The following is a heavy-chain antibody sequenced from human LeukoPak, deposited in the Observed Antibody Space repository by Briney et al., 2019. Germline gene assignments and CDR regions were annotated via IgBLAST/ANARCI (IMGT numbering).Heavy chain of an antibody. CDR1: GVSVSSYY. D-gene: IGHD2-15*01. Sequence: AAETLSLTCTVSGVSVSSYYWSWIRQPPGKGLEWIGYIHYSGNTECNTSLKSRVTISVDTSKNQFSLKLSSVTAADRAVYYCARRNVVVVAATLLNWFDPWGQETLVTVSS. V-gene: IGHV4-59*02. CDR2: IHYSGNT. CDR3: ARRNVVVVAATLLNWFDP. J-gene: IGHJ5*02.